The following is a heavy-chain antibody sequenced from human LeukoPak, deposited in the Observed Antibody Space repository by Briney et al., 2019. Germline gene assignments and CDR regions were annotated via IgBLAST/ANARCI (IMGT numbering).Heavy chain of an antibody. Sequence: GGSLRLSCAASGFTFSSYAMSWVRQAPGKGLEWVSAISGSGGSTYYAGSVKGRFTISRDNSKNTLYLQMSSLRAEDTAVYYCAKDRDDSSGYNPLADYWGQGTLVTVSS. CDR1: GFTFSSYA. J-gene: IGHJ4*02. V-gene: IGHV3-23*01. D-gene: IGHD3-22*01. CDR2: ISGSGGST. CDR3: AKDRDDSSGYNPLADY.